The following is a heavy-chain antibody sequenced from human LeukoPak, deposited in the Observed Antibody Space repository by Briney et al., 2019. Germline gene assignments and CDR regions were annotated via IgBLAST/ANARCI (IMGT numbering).Heavy chain of an antibody. J-gene: IGHJ6*03. D-gene: IGHD6-19*01. V-gene: IGHV3-21*01. Sequence: PGGSLRLSCAASGLTFSKYSMNWVRQAPGKGLEWVASISSSSTYIFYAESVKGRFTISRDNAKNSLYLQMNSLRAEDTAVYYCAKAKVRAVAAIYNYYYMDVWGKGTTVTVSS. CDR1: GLTFSKYS. CDR2: ISSSSTYI. CDR3: AKAKVRAVAAIYNYYYMDV.